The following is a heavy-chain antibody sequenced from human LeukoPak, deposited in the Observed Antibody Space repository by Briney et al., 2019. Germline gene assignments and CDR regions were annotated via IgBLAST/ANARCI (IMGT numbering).Heavy chain of an antibody. Sequence: SETLSLTCSVSGYSISSGYYWGWIRQPPGKGLEWIGSIYHSGSTYYNPSLKSRVTISVDTSKNQFSLKLSSVTAADTAVYYCARVFIAVAGSDYWGQGTLVTDSS. CDR3: ARVFIAVAGSDY. CDR1: GYSISSGYY. CDR2: IYHSGST. V-gene: IGHV4-38-2*02. J-gene: IGHJ4*02. D-gene: IGHD6-19*01.